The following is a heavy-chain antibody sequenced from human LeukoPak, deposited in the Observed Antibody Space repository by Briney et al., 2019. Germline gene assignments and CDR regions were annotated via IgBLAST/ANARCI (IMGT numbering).Heavy chain of an antibody. Sequence: ASVKVSCKASGYTFTSYAMNWVRQAPGQRLEWMGWINAGNGNRKYSQKFQDRVTITREPSATTAYMELNSLTSEDTAVYYCARVSDDSGWNFDYWGQGTLVTVSS. D-gene: IGHD6-19*01. V-gene: IGHV1-3*01. CDR2: INAGNGNR. CDR3: ARVSDDSGWNFDY. J-gene: IGHJ4*02. CDR1: GYTFTSYA.